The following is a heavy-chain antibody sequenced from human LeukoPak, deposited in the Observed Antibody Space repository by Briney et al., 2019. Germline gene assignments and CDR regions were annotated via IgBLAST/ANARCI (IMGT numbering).Heavy chain of an antibody. J-gene: IGHJ5*02. V-gene: IGHV3-21*01. Sequence: PRGSLRHSCAASRFTLSNYDMNSVRQAPRKGLEWVSSISTSSRYIYYKDSVRGRFTISRDDAKNSLYLEINSLRAEDTAVYYCARADCSSSTCYLLRSWFDPWGQGTLVTVSS. D-gene: IGHD2-2*01. CDR2: ISTSSRYI. CDR3: ARADCSSSTCYLLRSWFDP. CDR1: RFTLSNYD.